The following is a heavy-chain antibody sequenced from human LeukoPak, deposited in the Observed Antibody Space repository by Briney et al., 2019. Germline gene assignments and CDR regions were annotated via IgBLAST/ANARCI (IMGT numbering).Heavy chain of an antibody. J-gene: IGHJ4*02. CDR1: GFTFSSYS. D-gene: IGHD2-21*02. Sequence: PGGSLRLSCAASGFTFSSYSMNWVRQAPGKGLEWVSSISSSSSYIYYADSVKGRFTISRDNAKNSLYLQMNSLRAEDTAVYYCARVNPHCRSFDYWGQGTLVTVSS. CDR2: ISSSSSYI. V-gene: IGHV3-21*01. CDR3: ARVNPHCRSFDY.